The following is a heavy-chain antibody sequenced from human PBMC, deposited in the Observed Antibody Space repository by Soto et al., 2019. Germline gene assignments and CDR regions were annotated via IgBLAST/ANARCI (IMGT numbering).Heavy chain of an antibody. CDR3: ARVGYCSGGSCYISLDY. CDR1: GGSFSGYY. J-gene: IGHJ4*02. Sequence: QVQLQQWGAGLLKPSETLSLTCAVYGGSFSGYYWSWIRQPPGKGLEWIGEINHSGSTNYNPSLKSRVPISVVTSKNQFALKLSSVTAAATAVYYCARVGYCSGGSCYISLDYWGQGTLVTVSS. CDR2: INHSGST. V-gene: IGHV4-34*01. D-gene: IGHD2-15*01.